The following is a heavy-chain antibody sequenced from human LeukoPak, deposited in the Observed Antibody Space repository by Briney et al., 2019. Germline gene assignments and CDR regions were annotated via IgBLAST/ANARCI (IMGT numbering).Heavy chain of an antibody. D-gene: IGHD3-22*01. J-gene: IGHJ4*02. CDR3: ARSWTPYYYDSSGYYSNY. CDR2: IIPILGIA. Sequence: ASVKVSCKASGGTFSSYAISWVRQAPGQGLEWVGRIIPILGIANYAQKFQGRVTITADKSTSTAYMELSSLRSEDTAVYYCARSWTPYYYDSSGYYSNYWGQGTLVTVSS. V-gene: IGHV1-69*04. CDR1: GGTFSSYA.